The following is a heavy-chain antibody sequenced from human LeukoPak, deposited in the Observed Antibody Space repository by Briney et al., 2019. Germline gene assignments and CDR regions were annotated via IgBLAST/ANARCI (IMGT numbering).Heavy chain of an antibody. CDR2: ISGSGSST. CDR1: GFTFSNYA. V-gene: IGHV3-23*01. J-gene: IGHJ4*02. Sequence: GGSLRLSCAASGFTFSNYAMSWVRQPPGKGLEWVSAISGSGSSTYYADSVKGRFTISRDNSKNTLYLQMKSLRAEDTAVYYCATHYGSGSYQETNYFDYWGQGTLVTVSS. CDR3: ATHYGSGSYQETNYFDY. D-gene: IGHD3-10*01.